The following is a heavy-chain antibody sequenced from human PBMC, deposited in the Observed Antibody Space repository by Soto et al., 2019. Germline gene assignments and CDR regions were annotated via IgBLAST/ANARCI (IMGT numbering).Heavy chain of an antibody. Sequence: EVQLLESGGGLVQPGGSLRLSCAASGFTFGNYAMSWVRQAPGKGLEWVSAISGSGDSTYYADSVKGRFTISRDNSKNTLYLQMNTLRADDTAVYFCAVTTGIEVTGPDYWGQGALVSVSS. J-gene: IGHJ4*02. CDR3: AVTTGIEVTGPDY. CDR2: ISGSGDST. CDR1: GFTFGNYA. D-gene: IGHD6-19*01. V-gene: IGHV3-23*01.